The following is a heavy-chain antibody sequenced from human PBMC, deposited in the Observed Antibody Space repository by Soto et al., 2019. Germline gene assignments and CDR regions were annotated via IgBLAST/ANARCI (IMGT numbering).Heavy chain of an antibody. V-gene: IGHV4-38-2*02. D-gene: IGHD2-15*01. Sequence: PSETLSLTCAVSGYSISSGYYWGWIRQPPGKGLEWSGSIYHSGSTYYNPSLKRRVTISVDTSKKQYYLKLSSVTAADTAVYYCARDSFKSIVVVVAATTGYDPWGKGTLVT. CDR1: GYSISSGYY. CDR3: ARDSFKSIVVVVAATTGYDP. J-gene: IGHJ5*02. CDR2: IYHSGST.